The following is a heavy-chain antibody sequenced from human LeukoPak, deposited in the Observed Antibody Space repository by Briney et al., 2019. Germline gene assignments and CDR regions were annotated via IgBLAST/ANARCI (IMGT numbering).Heavy chain of an antibody. Sequence: PSETLSLTCTVSGGSISSSNYYWGWIRQPPGKGLEWIASVHYSETTYYNPSLKSRVTISVDTSKNHFSLKLSSVTAADTAVYYCARGPTYQPIDYWGQGTLVTVSS. J-gene: IGHJ4*02. CDR1: GGSISSSNYY. D-gene: IGHD2-2*01. CDR3: ARGPTYQPIDY. CDR2: VHYSETT. V-gene: IGHV4-39*02.